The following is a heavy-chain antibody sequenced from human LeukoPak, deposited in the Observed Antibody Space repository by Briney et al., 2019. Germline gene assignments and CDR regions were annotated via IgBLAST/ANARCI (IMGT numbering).Heavy chain of an antibody. CDR2: ISVYNANT. CDR3: ARDHWQTPSYFDY. D-gene: IGHD1-1*01. V-gene: IGHV1-18*01. J-gene: IGHJ4*02. Sequence: ASVKVSCKASGYRFINYGISWVRQAPGQGLEWMGWISVYNANTNYAQKLQGRVTMTTDTSTSTAYMELRSLRSVDTAVYYCARDHWQTPSYFDYWGRGTLVTVSS. CDR1: GYRFINYG.